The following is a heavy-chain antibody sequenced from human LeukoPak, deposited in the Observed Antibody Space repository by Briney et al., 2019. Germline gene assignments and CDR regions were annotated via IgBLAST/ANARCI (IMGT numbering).Heavy chain of an antibody. CDR2: IYYSGST. CDR1: GGSISSYY. CDR3: ARSKHIVVVTAIRYFDY. D-gene: IGHD2-21*02. V-gene: IGHV4-59*12. Sequence: SETLSLTCTVSGGSISSYYWSWIRQPPGKGLEWIGYIYYSGSTNYNPSLKSRVTISVDTSKSQLSLKLSSVTAADTAVYYCARSKHIVVVTAIRYFDYWGQGTLVTVSS. J-gene: IGHJ4*02.